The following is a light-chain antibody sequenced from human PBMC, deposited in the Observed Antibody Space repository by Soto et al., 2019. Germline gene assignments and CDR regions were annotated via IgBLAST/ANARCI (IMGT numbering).Light chain of an antibody. CDR1: QSVSSY. J-gene: IGKJ3*01. CDR2: DAS. CDR3: QKRSNWSFT. Sequence: EIELTQSPATLSLSPGERATLSCRASQSVSSYLAWYQQKPGQAPRLLIYDASNSATGIPARFSGSGSGTDFTLTISSLEPEDFAVYYWQKRSNWSFTFGPGTKVDIK. V-gene: IGKV3-11*01.